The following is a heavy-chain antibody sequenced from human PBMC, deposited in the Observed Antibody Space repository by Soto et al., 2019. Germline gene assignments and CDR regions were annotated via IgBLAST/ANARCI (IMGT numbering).Heavy chain of an antibody. CDR3: ARDAPRTSTSFDP. CDR1: GYTXSSYG. Sequence: SXKVSYKASGYTXSSYGSSWVRQAPGQGLEWMGWISAYNGNTNYAKKLQGRVTMTTDTSTSTAYMELRSLRSDHTDVYYCARDAPRTSTSFDPWGQGTLGTVSS. D-gene: IGHD6-6*01. V-gene: IGHV1-18*04. CDR2: ISAYNGNT. J-gene: IGHJ5*02.